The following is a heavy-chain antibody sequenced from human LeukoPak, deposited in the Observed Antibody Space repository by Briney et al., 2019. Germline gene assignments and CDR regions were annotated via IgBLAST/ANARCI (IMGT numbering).Heavy chain of an antibody. CDR3: ATGPGLAEYFQH. CDR1: GYTLTELS. Sequence: GASVKVSCKVSGYTLTELSMHWVRQAPGKELEWMGGFDPEDGETIYAQKFQGRVTMTEDTSTDTAYMELSSLRSEDTAVYYCATGPGLAEYFQHWGQGTLVTVSS. J-gene: IGHJ1*01. CDR2: FDPEDGET. V-gene: IGHV1-24*01.